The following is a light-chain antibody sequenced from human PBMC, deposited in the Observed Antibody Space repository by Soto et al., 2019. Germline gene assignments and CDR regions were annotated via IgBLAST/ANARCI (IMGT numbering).Light chain of an antibody. V-gene: IGKV3-11*01. Sequence: EIVLTQSPATLSLSPGERATLSCRASQSVGGYLAWYQQKPAQAPRLLIYDASSRATGIPAKLIGSGSGADFTLTISSLEPEDFAVYYCQQRSNWPRGYTFGQGTKLDIK. CDR3: QQRSNWPRGYT. CDR1: QSVGGY. CDR2: DAS. J-gene: IGKJ2*01.